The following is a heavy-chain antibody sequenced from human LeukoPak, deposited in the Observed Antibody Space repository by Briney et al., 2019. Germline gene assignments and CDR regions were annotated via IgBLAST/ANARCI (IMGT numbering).Heavy chain of an antibody. V-gene: IGHV3-48*01. CDR1: GFTFSSYS. Sequence: GESLKISCAAPGFTFSSYSMNWVRQAPRKGLEWVSYISSSSSSTYYADSVKGRFTISRDNAKNSLYLQMNSLRAEDTAVYYCARLYSALPGFDYWGQGTLVTVSS. J-gene: IGHJ4*02. D-gene: IGHD6-13*01. CDR2: ISSSSSST. CDR3: ARLYSALPGFDY.